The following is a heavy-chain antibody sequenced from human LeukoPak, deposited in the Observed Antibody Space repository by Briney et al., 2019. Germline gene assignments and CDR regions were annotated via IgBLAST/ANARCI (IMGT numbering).Heavy chain of an antibody. J-gene: IGHJ4*02. D-gene: IGHD4-17*01. V-gene: IGHV3-15*01. CDR1: GFNFNDAW. CDR2: VRTTAEGETT. Sequence: PGGSLRLSCEVSGFNFNDAWMSWLRQAPGKGLEWVGRVRTTAEGETTDYAAPVRGRFIISRDDSKNMVFLQMNRLETEDTAIYYCTAGLRKTDDDSWGQGTLVTVSS. CDR3: TAGLRKTDDDS.